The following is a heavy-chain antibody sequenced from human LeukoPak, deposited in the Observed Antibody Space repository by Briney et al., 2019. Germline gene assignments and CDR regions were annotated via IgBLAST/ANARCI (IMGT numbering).Heavy chain of an antibody. CDR1: GYSFTSYW. J-gene: IGHJ4*02. CDR3: ARHSSLRLHWYFDY. CDR2: IYPGDSDT. D-gene: IGHD5-12*01. V-gene: IGHV5-51*01. Sequence: GESLKISCKGSGYSFTSYWIGWVRQMPGKVLEWMGIIYPGDSDTRYSPSFQGQVTISADKSISTAYLQWSSLKASYTAMYYWARHSSLRLHWYFDYWGQGTLVTVSS.